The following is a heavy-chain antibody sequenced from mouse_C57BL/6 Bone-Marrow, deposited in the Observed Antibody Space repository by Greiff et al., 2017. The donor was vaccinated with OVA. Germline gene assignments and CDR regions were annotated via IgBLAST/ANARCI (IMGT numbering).Heavy chain of an antibody. D-gene: IGHD2-1*01. CDR1: GYTFTDYY. J-gene: IGHJ3*01. V-gene: IGHV1-18*01. CDR3: ARDCNYLFAY. Sequence: VQLQQSGPELVQPGASVKIPCKASGYTFTDYYMDWVKQIPGKSLEWIGDINPNNGGTIYNQKFKGKATLTVDKSSSTAYMELRSLTSEDTAVYYCARDCNYLFAYWGQGTLVTVSA. CDR2: INPNNGGT.